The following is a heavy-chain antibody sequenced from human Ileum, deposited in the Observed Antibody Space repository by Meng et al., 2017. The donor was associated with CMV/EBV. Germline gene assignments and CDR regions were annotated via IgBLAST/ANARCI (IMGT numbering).Heavy chain of an antibody. CDR2: IYYSGST. J-gene: IGHJ4*02. Sequence: GSLRLSCTVSGGSISSYYWSWIRQPPGKGLEWIGYIYYSGSTNYNPSLKSRVTISADTSKHQFSLKLNSVTAADTAVYYCARGGYSYGGYFDYWAQGTLVTVSS. CDR1: GGSISSYY. D-gene: IGHD5-18*01. V-gene: IGHV4-59*01. CDR3: ARGGYSYGGYFDY.